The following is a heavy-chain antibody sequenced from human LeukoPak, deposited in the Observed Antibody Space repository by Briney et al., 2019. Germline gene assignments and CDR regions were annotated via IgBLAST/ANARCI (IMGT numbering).Heavy chain of an antibody. D-gene: IGHD3-22*01. V-gene: IGHV3-23*01. CDR1: GFTFSSYA. CDR3: AKSGSGYYYDSSGLDY. J-gene: IGHJ4*02. CDR2: ISGSGGST. Sequence: GGSLRLSCAASGFTFSSYAMSWVRQAPGKGLEWVLAISGSGGSTYYADSVKGRFTISRDNSKNTLYLQMNSLRAEDTAVYYCAKSGSGYYYDSSGLDYWGQGTLVTVSS.